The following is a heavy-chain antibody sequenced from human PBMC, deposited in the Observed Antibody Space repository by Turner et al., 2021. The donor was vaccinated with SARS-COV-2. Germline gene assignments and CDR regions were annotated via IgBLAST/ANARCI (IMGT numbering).Heavy chain of an antibody. Sequence: QVLQVQARAEVKKPGASVTVSCKVSGYTLTEFSMHWVRQAPGKGLEWMGACVPEDGETSYEQKFQGRVSMTEDTSTDTAYMELSSLRSEDTAVYYCATVPVVPAAIGYYYYYGMDVWGQGTTVTVSS. CDR2: CVPEDGET. V-gene: IGHV1-24*01. CDR3: ATVPVVPAAIGYYYYYGMDV. CDR1: GYTLTEFS. D-gene: IGHD2-2*02. J-gene: IGHJ6*02.